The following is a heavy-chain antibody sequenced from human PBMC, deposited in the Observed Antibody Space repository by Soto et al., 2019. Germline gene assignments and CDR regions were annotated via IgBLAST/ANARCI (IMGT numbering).Heavy chain of an antibody. J-gene: IGHJ5*02. CDR1: GYPPTAKY. Sequence: QVQLVQSGAEVKKPGASVKVSCKASGYPPTAKYLHWVRQAPGQGLEWMGWINPSSGGTKEAQKFRGRVTMTRDTSISAAYMELSRLTSDDTAVYYCAKGGSSWTEWFDPWGQGTLVTVSS. V-gene: IGHV1-2*02. D-gene: IGHD6-13*01. CDR2: INPSSGGT. CDR3: AKGGSSWTEWFDP.